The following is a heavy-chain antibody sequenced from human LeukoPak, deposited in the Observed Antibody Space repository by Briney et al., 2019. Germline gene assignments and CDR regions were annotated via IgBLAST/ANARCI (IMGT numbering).Heavy chain of an antibody. D-gene: IGHD3-3*01. CDR2: IYYSGST. CDR1: GGSISSSSYY. CDR3: ARSQQLRFLVWSSTLGDYYMDV. V-gene: IGHV4-39*07. J-gene: IGHJ6*03. Sequence: PSETLSLTCTVSGGSISSSSYYWGWIRQPPGKGLEWIGSIYYSGSTYYNPSLKSRVTISVDTSKNQFSLKLSSVTAADTAVYYCARSQQLRFLVWSSTLGDYYMDVWGKGTTVTVSS.